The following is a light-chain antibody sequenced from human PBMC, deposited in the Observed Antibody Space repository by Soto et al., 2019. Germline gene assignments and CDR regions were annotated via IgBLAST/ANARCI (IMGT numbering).Light chain of an antibody. V-gene: IGKV3-20*01. CDR1: QSFSSSS. Sequence: EIVLTQSAGTLSWSAGERATLSWRASQSFSSSSLAWYQQKPGQAPRLLIYGASRRATGIPDRFSGSVYGTDFNLTISRLEPEDFAVYYCQQYGSSLWTFGQGTKVDIK. CDR2: GAS. CDR3: QQYGSSLWT. J-gene: IGKJ1*01.